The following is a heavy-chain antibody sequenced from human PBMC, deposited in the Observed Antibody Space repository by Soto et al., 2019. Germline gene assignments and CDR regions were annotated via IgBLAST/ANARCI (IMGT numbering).Heavy chain of an antibody. CDR2: INYSGST. Sequence: PSETLSLTCTVSGGXISSSSSYWGWIRQPPGKGLEWIGSINYSGSTYYNPSLKSRITISVDTSKNQFSLKLSSVTAADTAVYFCAKTGFWSDYRVADYWGQGTLVTVSS. CDR3: AKTGFWSDYRVADY. CDR1: GGXISSSSSY. D-gene: IGHD3-3*01. J-gene: IGHJ4*02. V-gene: IGHV4-39*01.